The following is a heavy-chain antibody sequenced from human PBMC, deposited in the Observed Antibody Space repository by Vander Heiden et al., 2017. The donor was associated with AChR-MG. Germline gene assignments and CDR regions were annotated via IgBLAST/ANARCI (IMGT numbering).Heavy chain of an antibody. CDR1: RASMSNKGYY. J-gene: IGHJ4*02. CDR3: ARGGNADLLTGPYEVYFDY. D-gene: IGHD3-9*01. V-gene: IGHV4-31*03. Sequence: QVQLQESGPGLVKPSQTLSLKCTVSRASMSNKGYYRSWIRQHPGKGLEWIGYIHYSGSTYYNPSLKSRLTISMDTSKNQFSLKLNSMTAADTAVYYCARGGNADLLTGPYEVYFDYWGQGTLVTVSS. CDR2: IHYSGST.